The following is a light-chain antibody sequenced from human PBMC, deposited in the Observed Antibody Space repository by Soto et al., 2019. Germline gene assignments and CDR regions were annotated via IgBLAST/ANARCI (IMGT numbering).Light chain of an antibody. J-gene: IGLJ1*01. CDR3: CSYTTSSTRV. CDR1: SSDVGFYNY. CDR2: EVT. Sequence: QCVLTRPASVSGSPGQSIAISCTGSSSDVGFYNYVSWYQQHPGKVPKLIIYEVTNRPSGVSNRFSGSKSGNTASLTISGLQAEDEADYYCCSYTTSSTRVFGSGTKVTVL. V-gene: IGLV2-14*01.